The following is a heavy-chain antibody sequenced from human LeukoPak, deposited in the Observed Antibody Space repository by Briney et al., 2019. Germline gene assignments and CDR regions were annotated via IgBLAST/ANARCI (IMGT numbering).Heavy chain of an antibody. D-gene: IGHD3-3*02. CDR2: IKGDGSDK. CDR3: ASNNGIFPY. Sequence: GGSLRLSCAATGIRFSDYWMDWVRQARGKGMEWVANIKGDGSDKYCVDSVKGRFTISRDNTKNSLYLQMNSLRAEDTAVYYCASNNGIFPYWGRGTLVTVSS. V-gene: IGHV3-7*01. J-gene: IGHJ4*02. CDR1: GIRFSDYW.